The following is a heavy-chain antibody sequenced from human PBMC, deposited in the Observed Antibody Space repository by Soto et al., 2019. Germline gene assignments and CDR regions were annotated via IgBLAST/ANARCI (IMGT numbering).Heavy chain of an antibody. CDR2: ISRSSSYI. CDR3: ARDLHDYVSFRFDP. V-gene: IGHV3-21*01. J-gene: IGHJ5*02. Sequence: GSPRLSCAASGFTFSSYSMNWVRQAPGKGLEWVSSISRSSSYIYYADSVKGRFTISRDNAKNSLYLQMNSLRAEDTAVYYCARDLHDYVSFRFDPWGQGTLVTVSS. CDR1: GFTFSSYS. D-gene: IGHD3-16*01.